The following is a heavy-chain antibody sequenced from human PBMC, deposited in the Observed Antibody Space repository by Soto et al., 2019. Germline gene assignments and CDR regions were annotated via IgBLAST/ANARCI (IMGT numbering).Heavy chain of an antibody. V-gene: IGHV4-34*01. J-gene: IGHJ6*02. CDR2: INHSGST. CDR3: ERAGYYYYGMDV. CDR1: GGSFSGYY. Sequence: PSETLSLTCAVYGGSFSGYYWSWIRQPPGKGLEWIGEINHSGSTNYNPSLKSRVTISVDTSKNQFSLKLSSVTAADTAVYYCERAGYYYYGMDVWGQGKTVTVSS.